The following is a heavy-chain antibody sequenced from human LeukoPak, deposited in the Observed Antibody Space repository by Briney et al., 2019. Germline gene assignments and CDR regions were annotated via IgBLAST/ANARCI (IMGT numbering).Heavy chain of an antibody. CDR2: IIPILGIA. Sequence: SVEVSCKASGGTFSSYAISWVRQAPGQGLEWMGRIIPILGIANYAQKFQGRVTITADKSTSTAYMELSSLRSEDTAVYYCARDSSRFFDYWGQGTLVTVSS. V-gene: IGHV1-69*04. CDR3: ARDSSRFFDY. J-gene: IGHJ4*02. D-gene: IGHD6-13*01. CDR1: GGTFSSYA.